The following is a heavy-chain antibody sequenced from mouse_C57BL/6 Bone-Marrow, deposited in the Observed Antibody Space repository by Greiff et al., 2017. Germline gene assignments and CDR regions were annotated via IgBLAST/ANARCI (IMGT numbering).Heavy chain of an antibody. Sequence: EVQLVESGGGLVQPGGSMKLSCAASGFTFSDAWMDWVRQSPEKGLEWVAEIRNKANNHATYYAESVKGRFTISRDDSKSSVYLQMNSLRAEDTGIYYCTRGGYENYFDYWGQGTTLTVSS. CDR3: TRGGYENYFDY. CDR2: IRNKANNHAT. J-gene: IGHJ2*01. D-gene: IGHD2-10*02. CDR1: GFTFSDAW. V-gene: IGHV6-6*01.